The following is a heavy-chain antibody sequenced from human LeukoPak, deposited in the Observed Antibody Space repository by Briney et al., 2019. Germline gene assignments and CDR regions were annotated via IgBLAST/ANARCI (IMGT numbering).Heavy chain of an antibody. CDR2: ISSSSSTI. D-gene: IGHD2-2*02. J-gene: IGHJ4*02. CDR3: AKDQVPAAIRNRYFDY. Sequence: GGSLRLSCAASGFTFSSYSMNWVRQAPGKGLEWVSYISSSSSTIYYADSVKGRFTISRDNSQNTLYLQMNSLRAEDTAVYYCAKDQVPAAIRNRYFDYWGQGTLVTVSS. V-gene: IGHV3-48*01. CDR1: GFTFSSYS.